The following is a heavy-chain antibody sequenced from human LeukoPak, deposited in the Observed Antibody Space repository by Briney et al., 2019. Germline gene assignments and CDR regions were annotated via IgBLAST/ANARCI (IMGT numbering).Heavy chain of an antibody. CDR1: GFTFGDYA. CDR3: ATKMHGPFDH. J-gene: IGHJ5*02. Sequence: PGGSLRLSCTASGFTFGDYAMSWVRQAPGKGLEWVSSSVTSGSTYYADSVRGRFTISRDNAKNSLYLQMSSLSVEDTAVYYCATKMHGPFDHWGQGTLVTVSS. CDR2: SVTSGST. V-gene: IGHV3-69-1*01.